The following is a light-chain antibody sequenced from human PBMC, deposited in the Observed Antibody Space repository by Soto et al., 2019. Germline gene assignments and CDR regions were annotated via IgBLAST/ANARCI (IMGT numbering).Light chain of an antibody. V-gene: IGLV2-14*03. CDR2: DVS. CDR1: SSDVGGYKY. Sequence: QSVLTQPASVSGSPGQSIAISCTGTSSDVGGYKYVSWYQQHPDKAPKLMIYDVSNRPSGVSDRFSGSKSGNTASLTITGLQAENEAEYYCSAYTSSSTYVFGTGTKLTVL. J-gene: IGLJ1*01. CDR3: SAYTSSSTYV.